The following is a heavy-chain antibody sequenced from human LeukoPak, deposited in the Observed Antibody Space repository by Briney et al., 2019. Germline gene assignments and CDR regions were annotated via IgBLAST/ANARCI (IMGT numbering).Heavy chain of an antibody. CDR2: IYYSGST. CDR1: GVSISSGDYY. D-gene: IGHD3-22*01. J-gene: IGHJ3*02. V-gene: IGHV4-30-4*01. CDR3: ARESQPEFYDSSGSHAFDI. Sequence: SETLSLTCTVSGVSISSGDYYWSWIRQPPGKGLEWIGYIYYSGSTYYNPSLKSRVTISVDASKNQFSLKLSSVTAADTAVYYCARESQPEFYDSSGSHAFDIWGQGTMVTVSS.